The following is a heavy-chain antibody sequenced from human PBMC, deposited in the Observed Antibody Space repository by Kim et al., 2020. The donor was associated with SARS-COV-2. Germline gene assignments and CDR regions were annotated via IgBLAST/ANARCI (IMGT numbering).Heavy chain of an antibody. D-gene: IGHD3-9*01. Sequence: GGSLRLSCAASGFTVSSYGMHWVRQAPGKGLEWVAVISYDGRNKYYADSVKGRFTISSDNSKNTLYLQMNSLRAEDTAVYYCARDHHYYDILTGYTAGFQFYYYYGMDVWGQGTTVTGSS. CDR1: GFTVSSYG. CDR3: ARDHHYYDILTGYTAGFQFYYYYGMDV. V-gene: IGHV3-33*05. CDR2: ISYDGRNK. J-gene: IGHJ6*02.